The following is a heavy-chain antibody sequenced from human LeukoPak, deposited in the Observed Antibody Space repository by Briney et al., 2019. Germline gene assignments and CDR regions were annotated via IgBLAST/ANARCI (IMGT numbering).Heavy chain of an antibody. CDR1: GFTFDDYA. D-gene: IGHD3-10*01. V-gene: IGHV3-9*01. J-gene: IGHJ4*02. CDR2: ISWNSGSI. Sequence: GRSLRLSCAASGFTFDDYAMHWVRQAPGKGLEWVSGISWNSGSIGYADSVKGRFTISRDNAKNSLYLQMNSLRAEDTALYYCAKDLGGSGSWYYFDYWGQGTQVTVSS. CDR3: AKDLGGSGSWYYFDY.